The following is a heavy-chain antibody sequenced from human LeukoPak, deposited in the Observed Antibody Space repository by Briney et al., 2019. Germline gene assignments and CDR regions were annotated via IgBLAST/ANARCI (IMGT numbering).Heavy chain of an antibody. J-gene: IGHJ3*02. CDR3: ARADYYDSSGYSNDAFDI. CDR2: IYTSGST. CDR1: GGSISSYY. V-gene: IGHV4-4*07. D-gene: IGHD3-22*01. Sequence: SETLSLTCTVSGGSISSYYWSWIRQPAGKGLEWIGRIYTSGSTNYNPSLKSRVTMSVDTSKNQFSLKLSSVTAADTAVYYCARADYYDSSGYSNDAFDIWGQGTMVTVSS.